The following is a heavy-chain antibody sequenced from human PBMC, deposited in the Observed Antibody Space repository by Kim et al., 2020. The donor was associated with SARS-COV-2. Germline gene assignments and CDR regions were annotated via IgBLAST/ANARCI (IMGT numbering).Heavy chain of an antibody. Sequence: RDSPSFQGQFPISADTSISPAYVQWSSLKASDTAMYYCARGGGYGDPFDYWGQGTLVTVSS. J-gene: IGHJ4*02. V-gene: IGHV5-51*01. CDR3: ARGGGYGDPFDY. D-gene: IGHD4-17*01.